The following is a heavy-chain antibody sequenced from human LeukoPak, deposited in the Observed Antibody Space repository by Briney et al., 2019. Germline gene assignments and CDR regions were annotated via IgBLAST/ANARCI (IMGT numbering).Heavy chain of an antibody. CDR3: ARQDSTGYYDYYFDY. CDR2: ISYTGNT. Sequence: PSETLSLTCTVSGGSIISTTYYWGWIRQPPGKGLEWLGTISYTGNTYYNPSLKSRVTISVDTSKNQFSLKLTSVTAADTTVYYCARQDSTGYYDYYFDYWGQGTLVTVSS. J-gene: IGHJ4*02. CDR1: GGSIISTTYY. V-gene: IGHV4-39*01. D-gene: IGHD3-22*01.